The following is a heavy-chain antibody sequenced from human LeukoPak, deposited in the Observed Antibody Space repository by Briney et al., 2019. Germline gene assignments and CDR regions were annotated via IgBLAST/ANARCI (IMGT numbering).Heavy chain of an antibody. V-gene: IGHV3-30*02. CDR2: IQNDGSDK. CDR3: AREGGRAAAGRFDY. CDR1: GINFRTSG. D-gene: IGHD6-13*01. J-gene: IGHJ4*02. Sequence: QPGGSLRLSCAASGINFRTSGMHWVRQAPGKGLEWVTFIQNDGSDKYYAASVKGQFTISRDNSKNTVYLHMNSLRADDTALYYCAREGGRAAAGRFDYWGQGTLVTVSS.